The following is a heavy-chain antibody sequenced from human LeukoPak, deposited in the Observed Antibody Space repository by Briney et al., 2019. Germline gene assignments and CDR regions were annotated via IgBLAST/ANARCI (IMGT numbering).Heavy chain of an antibody. Sequence: KPSETLSLTCTVSGGSISSSSYYWGWIRQPPGKGLEWIGSIYYSGSTYYNPSLKGRVTISVDTSKNQFSLKLSSVTAADTAVYYCARLRSLLWFGELNDWGQGTLVTVSS. V-gene: IGHV4-39*01. CDR1: GGSISSSSYY. D-gene: IGHD3-10*01. J-gene: IGHJ4*02. CDR2: IYYSGST. CDR3: ARLRSLLWFGELND.